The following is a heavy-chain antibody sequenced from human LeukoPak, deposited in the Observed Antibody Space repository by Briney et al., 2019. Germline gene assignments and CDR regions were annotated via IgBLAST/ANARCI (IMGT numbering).Heavy chain of an antibody. J-gene: IGHJ4*02. Sequence: GESLEISCKGFGYRFTNYWIGWVRQMPGKGLEWMGIIYPGDSDTRYSPSFQGQVTISADKSINTAYLQWSSLKASDTAMYYCVLAGSGSYYFDYWGQGILVTVSS. V-gene: IGHV5-51*01. CDR2: IYPGDSDT. CDR3: VLAGSGSYYFDY. CDR1: GYRFTNYW. D-gene: IGHD3-10*01.